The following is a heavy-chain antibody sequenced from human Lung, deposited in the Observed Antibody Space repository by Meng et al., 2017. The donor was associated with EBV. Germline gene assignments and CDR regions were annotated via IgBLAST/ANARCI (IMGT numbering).Heavy chain of an antibody. V-gene: IGHV4-34*01. CDR1: GGSFSGYY. CDR2: INHSGST. J-gene: IGHJ4*02. D-gene: IGHD4-17*01. Sequence: QVHLPQWGAGLLKPSETLSLTCAVYGGSFSGYYWSWIRQPPGKGLEWIGEINHSGSTNYNPSLKSRVTISVDTSKTQFSLKLTSVTAADTAVYFCARAAGSLTTLPVFWGRGTLVTVSS. CDR3: ARAAGSLTTLPVF.